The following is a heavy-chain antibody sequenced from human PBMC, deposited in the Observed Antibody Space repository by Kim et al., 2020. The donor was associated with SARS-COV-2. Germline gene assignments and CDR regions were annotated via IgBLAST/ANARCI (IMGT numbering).Heavy chain of an antibody. CDR3: ARHVLVNWHAHDAFDI. J-gene: IGHJ3*02. CDR2: IDPPDSNT. Sequence: GESLKISCKASGYNFPHNWISWVRQVPGKGLEWLGKIDPPDSNTKYSPSFQGHVSISADTSISTAYLQWSSLRASDTAIYYCARHVLVNWHAHDAFDIWGQGTLVTVAS. CDR1: GYNFPHNW. V-gene: IGHV5-10-1*01. D-gene: IGHD1-1*01.